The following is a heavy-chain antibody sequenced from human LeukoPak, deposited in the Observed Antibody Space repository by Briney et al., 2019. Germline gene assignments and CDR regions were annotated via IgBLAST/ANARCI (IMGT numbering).Heavy chain of an antibody. Sequence: GGSLRLSCAASGFTFSNYWMSWVRQAPGKGLEWLANIKQDGSEKYFVDSVKGRFTFSRDNAKNSLYVQMSSLRAEDTAVYYCARGPYDSSGYYFTLWGRGTLVTVSS. V-gene: IGHV3-7*01. J-gene: IGHJ2*01. D-gene: IGHD3-22*01. CDR2: IKQDGSEK. CDR1: GFTFSNYW. CDR3: ARGPYDSSGYYFTL.